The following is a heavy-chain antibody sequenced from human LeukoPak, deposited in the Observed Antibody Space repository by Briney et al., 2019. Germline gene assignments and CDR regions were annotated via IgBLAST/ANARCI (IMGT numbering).Heavy chain of an antibody. CDR2: VNPYGTS. CDR3: ARDRRPRAVAGAYISYGLDV. J-gene: IGHJ6*02. Sequence: SETLSLTCSVSGGSTNNYFWSWIRQSAGKGLEWIGRVNPYGTSNYNPSLKSRVTMSVDTSKNLVSLRLTSLTAADTAVYYCARDRRPRAVAGAYISYGLDVWGQGTTVTVSS. D-gene: IGHD6-19*01. V-gene: IGHV4-4*07. CDR1: GGSTNNYF.